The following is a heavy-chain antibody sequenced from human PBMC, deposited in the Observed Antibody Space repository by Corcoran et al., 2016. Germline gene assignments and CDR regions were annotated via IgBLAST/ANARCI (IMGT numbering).Heavy chain of an antibody. J-gene: IGHJ6*02. V-gene: IGHV1-46*01. CDR1: GYTFTSYY. D-gene: IGHD5-12*01. Sequence: QVQLVQSGAEVKKPGASVKVSCKASGYTFTSYYMHWVRQAPGQGLEWMGIINPSGGSTSYAQKFQGRVTMTRDTSTSTVYMELSSLRSEDTAVYYCARDGYNNEVGYGMDVWGQGTTVTVSS. CDR2: INPSGGST. CDR3: ARDGYNNEVGYGMDV.